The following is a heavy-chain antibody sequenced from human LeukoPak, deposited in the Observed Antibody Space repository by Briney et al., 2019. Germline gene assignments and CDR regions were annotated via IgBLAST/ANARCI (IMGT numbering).Heavy chain of an antibody. CDR2: IYYSGST. J-gene: IGHJ4*02. V-gene: IGHV4-39*01. D-gene: IGHD1-1*01. CDR1: GGSISSSSYY. Sequence: SETLSLTCTVSGGSISSSSYYWGWIRQPPGKGLEWIGSIYYSGSTYYNPSLKSRVTIPVDTSKNQFSLKLSSVTAADTAVYYCARGTDFDYWGQGTLVTVSS. CDR3: ARGTDFDY.